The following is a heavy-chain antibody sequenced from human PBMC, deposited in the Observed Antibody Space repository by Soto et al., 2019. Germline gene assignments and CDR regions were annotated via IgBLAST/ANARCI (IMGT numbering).Heavy chain of an antibody. CDR2: ISYDGSNK. Sequence: QVQLVESGGGVVQPGRSLRLSCAASGFTFSSYAMHWVRQAPGKGLEWVAVISYDGSNKYYADSVKGRFTISRDNYKNTLYLQMNSLRAEDTAVYYCASSDSSGSPFDYWGQGTLVTVSS. J-gene: IGHJ4*02. CDR1: GFTFSSYA. D-gene: IGHD3-22*01. V-gene: IGHV3-30-3*01. CDR3: ASSDSSGSPFDY.